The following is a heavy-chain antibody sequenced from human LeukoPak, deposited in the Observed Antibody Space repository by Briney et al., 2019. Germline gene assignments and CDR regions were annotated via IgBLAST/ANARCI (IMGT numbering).Heavy chain of an antibody. J-gene: IGHJ6*02. D-gene: IGHD3-3*01. CDR1: GDSISSSY. CDR3: ARGPYYDFWSGYFGPPPPFYYYYGMDV. Sequence: PSETLSLTCIVSGDSISSSYWSWIRQSPGKGLEWIGYIYYSGSTYYNPSLKSRVTIPVDTSKNQFSLKLSSVTAADTAVYYCARGPYYDFWSGYFGPPPPFYYYYGMDVWGQGTTVTVSS. V-gene: IGHV4-59*12. CDR2: IYYSGST.